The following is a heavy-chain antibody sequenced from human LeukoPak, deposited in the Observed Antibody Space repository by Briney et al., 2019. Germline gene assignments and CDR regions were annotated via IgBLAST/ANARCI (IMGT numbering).Heavy chain of an antibody. J-gene: IGHJ3*02. V-gene: IGHV3-9*01. CDR2: ISYSSGSI. Sequence: GRSLRLSCAASGFTFDEYAMHWVRHAPGKGLEWVSGISYSSGSIGYVDSVKGRFTMSRDNAKKSLYLQMNSLRAEDTAVYYCARAKFDSSRYYYRGFDIWGQGTMVTVSS. CDR3: ARAKFDSSRYYYRGFDI. CDR1: GFTFDEYA. D-gene: IGHD3-22*01.